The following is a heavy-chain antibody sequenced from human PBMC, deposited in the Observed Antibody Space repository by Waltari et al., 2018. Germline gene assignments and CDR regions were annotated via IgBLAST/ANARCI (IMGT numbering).Heavy chain of an antibody. CDR2: IRSNVYGGIT. CDR1: GFTFGHYA. V-gene: IGHV3-49*04. Sequence: CTASGFTFGHYAMSWVRLAPGKGLEWVGCIRSNVYGGITEYAASVKGRFTITRDDSKSIAYLQMNSLKTEDTAVYYCTRDLELFDYWGQGTLVTVSS. D-gene: IGHD1-7*01. CDR3: TRDLELFDY. J-gene: IGHJ4*02.